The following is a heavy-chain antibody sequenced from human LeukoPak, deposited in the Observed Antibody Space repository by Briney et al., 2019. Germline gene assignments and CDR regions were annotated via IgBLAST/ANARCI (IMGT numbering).Heavy chain of an antibody. Sequence: ASVKVSCKASGYTFTGYYMHWVRQAPGQGLEWMGWINPNSGGTNYAQKFQGRVTMTRDTSISTAYMELSRLRSDDTAVYYCARDATATYYDFWSGYKYFDYWDQGTLVTVSS. D-gene: IGHD3-3*01. J-gene: IGHJ4*02. CDR3: ARDATATYYDFWSGYKYFDY. V-gene: IGHV1-2*02. CDR2: INPNSGGT. CDR1: GYTFTGYY.